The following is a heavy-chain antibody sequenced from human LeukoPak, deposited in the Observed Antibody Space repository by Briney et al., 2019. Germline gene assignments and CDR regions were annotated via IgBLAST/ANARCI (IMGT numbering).Heavy chain of an antibody. J-gene: IGHJ3*02. CDR2: IIPIFGTA. V-gene: IGHV1-69*13. D-gene: IGHD3-9*01. CDR3: ARARTYYDILTGYVPGRDAFDI. Sequence: SVTVSCKASGGTFSSYAISWVRQAPGQGREWMGGIIPIFGTANYAQKFQGRVTITADESTSTAYMELSSLRSEDTAVYYCARARTYYDILTGYVPGRDAFDIWGQGTMVTVSS. CDR1: GGTFSSYA.